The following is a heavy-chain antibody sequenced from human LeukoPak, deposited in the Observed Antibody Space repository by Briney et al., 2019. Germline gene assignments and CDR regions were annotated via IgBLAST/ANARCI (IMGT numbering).Heavy chain of an antibody. J-gene: IGHJ4*02. D-gene: IGHD2-2*01. Sequence: SETLSLTCTVSGGSISGYYWSWIRQPPGKGLEWIGSIYYSGSTYYNPSLKSRVTISVDTSKNQFSLKLSSVTAADTAVYYCASPLGYCSSTNCYGDYWGQGTLVTVSS. V-gene: IGHV4-59*05. CDR2: IYYSGST. CDR3: ASPLGYCSSTNCYGDY. CDR1: GGSISGYY.